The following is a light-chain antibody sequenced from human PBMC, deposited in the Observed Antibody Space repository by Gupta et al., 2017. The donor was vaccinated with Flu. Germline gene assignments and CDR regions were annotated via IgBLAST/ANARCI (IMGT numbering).Light chain of an antibody. CDR2: GAS. J-gene: IGKJ3*01. CDR3: RTFDQLTLT. CDR1: QDIAND. Sequence: PSSLSASVGDRVTITCQASQDIANDLNGYQQRPGKAPKRLIYGASNLETGGPSNSSRSGSGTDVTSTISSLQPEDIATVYCRTFDQLTLTFGAGTTMDIK. V-gene: IGKV1-33*01.